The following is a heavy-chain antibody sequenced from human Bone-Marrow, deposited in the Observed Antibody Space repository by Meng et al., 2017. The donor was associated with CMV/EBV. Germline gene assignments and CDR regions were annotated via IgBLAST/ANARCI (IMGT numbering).Heavy chain of an antibody. D-gene: IGHD3-3*01. J-gene: IGHJ5*02. CDR2: IYYSGST. Sequence: GSLRLSCTVSGCSISSSSYYWGWIRQPPGKGLEWIGSIYYSGSTYYNPSLKSRVTISVDTSKNQFSLKLSSVTAADTAVYYCARGGSHTYYDFWSGSNWFDPWGQGTLVTVSS. V-gene: IGHV4-39*07. CDR3: ARGGSHTYYDFWSGSNWFDP. CDR1: GCSISSSSYY.